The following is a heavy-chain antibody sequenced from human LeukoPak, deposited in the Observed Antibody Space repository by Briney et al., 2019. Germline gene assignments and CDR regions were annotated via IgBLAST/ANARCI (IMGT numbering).Heavy chain of an antibody. J-gene: IGHJ4*02. V-gene: IGHV3-30-3*01. CDR1: GFSFSTYA. CDR2: ISYDETNK. D-gene: IGHD3-22*01. CDR3: ARGYYFDSSNSPGDS. Sequence: GRSLRLSCAASGFSFSTYAMHWVRQAPGKGLEWVAAISYDETNKYYADSVKGRFTISRDNSKNTLYLQMNTLRPEDTALYYCARGYYFDSSNSPGDSWAQGTLVTVSS.